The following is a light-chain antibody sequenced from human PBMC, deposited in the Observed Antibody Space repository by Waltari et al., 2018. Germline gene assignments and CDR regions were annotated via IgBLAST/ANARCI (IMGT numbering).Light chain of an antibody. Sequence: QSALTQPRSVSGSPGQSVPISCTGTSSDVGRYNYVSWYQQLPGKAPKLMIYDVSKRPSGVPDRFSGSKSGNTASLTISGLQAEDEADYYCCSYAGSYTYVFGTGTKVTVL. CDR3: CSYAGSYTYV. CDR2: DVS. CDR1: SSDVGRYNY. V-gene: IGLV2-11*01. J-gene: IGLJ1*01.